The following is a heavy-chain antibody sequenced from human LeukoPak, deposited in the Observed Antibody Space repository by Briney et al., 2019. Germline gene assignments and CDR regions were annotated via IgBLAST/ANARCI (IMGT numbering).Heavy chain of an antibody. V-gene: IGHV3-66*01. CDR3: ARSLDYYGSGSYYHDAFDI. J-gene: IGHJ3*02. CDR2: IYSGGST. D-gene: IGHD3-10*01. CDR1: GFTVSSNY. Sequence: GGSLRLSCAASGFTVSSNYMSWVRQAPGKGLEWVSVIYSGGSTYYADSVKGRFTISRDNSKNTLYLQMNSLRAEDTAVYYCARSLDYYGSGSYYHDAFDIWGQGTMVTVSS.